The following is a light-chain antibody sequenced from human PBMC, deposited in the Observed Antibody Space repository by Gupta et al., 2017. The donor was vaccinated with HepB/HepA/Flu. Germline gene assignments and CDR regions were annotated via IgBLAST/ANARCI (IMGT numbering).Light chain of an antibody. V-gene: IGLV1-44*01. Sequence: QSVLTQPPSVYGTPGQRVIISCSGSSSSIGSNTVNWYKQLPGTAPKLLIYSDNRRPSGVPDRFSGSKSGTSASLAISGLQSEDEADFYCASWDDSLNALFGGGTKLTVL. J-gene: IGLJ2*01. CDR2: SDN. CDR3: ASWDDSLNAL. CDR1: SSSIGSNT.